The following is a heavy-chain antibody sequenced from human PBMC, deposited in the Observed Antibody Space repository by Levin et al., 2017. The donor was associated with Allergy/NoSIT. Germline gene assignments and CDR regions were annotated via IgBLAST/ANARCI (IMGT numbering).Heavy chain of an antibody. Sequence: PGGSLRLSCAASGFTFSTYAMNWVRQAPGKGLEWVSGISGAGGNSYYADSVKDRFTISRDNSKNTLYLQMNNLRAEDTALYYCAKLRFCRSGGCSGGFDPWGQGTLVTVSS. CDR3: AKLRFCRSGGCSGGFDP. J-gene: IGHJ5*02. D-gene: IGHD2-15*01. V-gene: IGHV3-23*01. CDR2: ISGAGGNS. CDR1: GFTFSTYA.